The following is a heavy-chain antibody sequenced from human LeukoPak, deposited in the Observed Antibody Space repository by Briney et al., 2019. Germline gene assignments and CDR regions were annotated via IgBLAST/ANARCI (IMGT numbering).Heavy chain of an antibody. CDR3: ARTTEGYAGGPGYSYYYYMDV. V-gene: IGHV4-59*01. CDR1: GGSISSYY. Sequence: SETLSLTCTVSGGSISSYYWSWIRQPPGKGLEWIGYIYYSGSTNYNPSLKSRVTISVDTSKNQFSLKLRSVTAADTAVYYCARTTEGYAGGPGYSYYYYMDVWGKGTTVTISS. J-gene: IGHJ6*03. CDR2: IYYSGST. D-gene: IGHD5-12*01.